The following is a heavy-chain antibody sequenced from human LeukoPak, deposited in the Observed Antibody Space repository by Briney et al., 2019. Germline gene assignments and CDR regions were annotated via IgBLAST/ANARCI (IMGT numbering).Heavy chain of an antibody. J-gene: IGHJ6*02. V-gene: IGHV3-30*03. D-gene: IGHD2-15*01. Sequence: GGSLRLSCAASGFTFSSYGMHWVRQAPGKGLEWVAVISYDGSNKYYADSVKGRFTISRDNSKNTLYLQMNSLRAEDTAVYYCARVKGYCSGGSCYHYYYGMDVWGQGTTVTVSS. CDR3: ARVKGYCSGGSCYHYYYGMDV. CDR1: GFTFSSYG. CDR2: ISYDGSNK.